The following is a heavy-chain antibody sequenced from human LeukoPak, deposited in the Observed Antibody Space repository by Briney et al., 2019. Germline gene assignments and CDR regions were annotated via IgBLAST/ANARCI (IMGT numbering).Heavy chain of an antibody. Sequence: GGSLRLSCVASGFTFSSHGMHWVRQAPGKGLEWVAVISKDGSNKYYGDSVRGRFTISRDNSKNTLYLQMNSLRGEDTALYYCAKGAFLITYFDHWGQGILVTVSS. CDR1: GFTFSSHG. J-gene: IGHJ4*02. V-gene: IGHV3-30*18. CDR2: ISKDGSNK. D-gene: IGHD3-16*01. CDR3: AKGAFLITYFDH.